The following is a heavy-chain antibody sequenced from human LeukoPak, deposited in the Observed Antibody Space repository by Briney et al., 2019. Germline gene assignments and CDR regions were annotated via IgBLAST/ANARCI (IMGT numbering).Heavy chain of an antibody. CDR2: ISRSSII. Sequence: GGSLRLSCAASGFTFSTYDMNWVRQAPGKGLEWVSYISRSSIIYYADSVKGRFTISRDNAKNSLYLQMNSLRAEDTAVYYCARDLGVVRGVFTLDYWGQGTLVTVSS. D-gene: IGHD3-10*01. CDR3: ARDLGVVRGVFTLDY. CDR1: GFTFSTYD. V-gene: IGHV3-48*01. J-gene: IGHJ4*02.